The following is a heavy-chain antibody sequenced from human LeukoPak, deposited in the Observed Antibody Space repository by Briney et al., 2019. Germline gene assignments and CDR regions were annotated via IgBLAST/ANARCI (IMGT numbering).Heavy chain of an antibody. CDR3: ARRGGSGRSFDY. CDR2: IYSTGST. CDR1: GRPVSSGTYY. Sequence: NSSETLSLPCTVSGRPVSSGTYYWSWLRQPPGKGLEWFGYIYSTGSTNYYPSLKSRLTISVDTSKNQFSLKLSSVTAADTAVYYCARRGGSGRSFDYWGQGTLVTVSS. V-gene: IGHV4-61*01. J-gene: IGHJ4*02. D-gene: IGHD3-10*01.